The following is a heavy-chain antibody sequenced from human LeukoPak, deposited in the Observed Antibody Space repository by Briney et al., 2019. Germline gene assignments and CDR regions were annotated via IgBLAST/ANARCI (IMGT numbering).Heavy chain of an antibody. CDR1: GFTFSSYG. CDR2: IWYDGSNK. J-gene: IGHJ4*02. Sequence: GGSLRLSCAASGFTFSSYGMHWVRQAPGKGLEGVAVIWYDGSNKYYADSVKGRFTISRDNPKNTLYLQMNSLRAEDTAVYYCAKGVPADYWGQGTLVTVSS. CDR3: AKGVPADY. D-gene: IGHD2-2*01. V-gene: IGHV3-33*06.